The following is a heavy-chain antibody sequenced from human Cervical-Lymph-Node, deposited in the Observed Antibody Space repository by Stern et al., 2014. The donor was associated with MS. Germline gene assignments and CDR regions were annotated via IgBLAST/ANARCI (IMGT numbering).Heavy chain of an antibody. V-gene: IGHV4-30-4*01. J-gene: IGHJ4*02. CDR3: TRVPDYGDAFFDY. D-gene: IGHD4-17*01. CDR1: GGSISSGDNY. Sequence: QVQLQESGPGLVKPSQTLSLTCTVSGGSISSGDNYWSWIRQPPGKGPEWIGYIHYSGGTSFNPSLKSRATISAVTSKNQFSLKLNSMTAADTAVYSCTRVPDYGDAFFDYWGQGILVTVSS. CDR2: IHYSGGT.